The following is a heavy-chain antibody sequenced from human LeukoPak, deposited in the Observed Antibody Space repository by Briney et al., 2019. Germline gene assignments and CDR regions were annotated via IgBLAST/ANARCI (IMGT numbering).Heavy chain of an antibody. CDR2: IYYSGST. V-gene: IGHV4-39*01. D-gene: IGHD6-13*01. CDR3: ARHRIAPADDEFDI. CDR1: GGSISSSSYY. Sequence: PSETLSLTCSVSGGSISSSSYYWGWIRQPPGKGLEWIGSIYYSGSTYYNPSLKSRVAISVDTSKTLFSLKLSSVTAADTAVYYCARHRIAPADDEFDIWGRGTMVTVSS. J-gene: IGHJ3*02.